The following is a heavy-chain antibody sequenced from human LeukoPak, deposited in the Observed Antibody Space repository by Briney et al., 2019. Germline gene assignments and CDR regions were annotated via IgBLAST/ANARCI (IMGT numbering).Heavy chain of an antibody. Sequence: GGSLRLSCAASGFTFSSYAMSWVRQAPGKGLEWVSAISGSGGSTYYADSVKGRFTISRDNSKNTLYLQMNSLRAEDTAVYYCAKCPYYDFWSGYAGENWFDPWGQGTLVTVSS. V-gene: IGHV3-23*01. CDR3: AKCPYYDFWSGYAGENWFDP. D-gene: IGHD3-3*01. CDR2: ISGSGGST. CDR1: GFTFSSYA. J-gene: IGHJ5*02.